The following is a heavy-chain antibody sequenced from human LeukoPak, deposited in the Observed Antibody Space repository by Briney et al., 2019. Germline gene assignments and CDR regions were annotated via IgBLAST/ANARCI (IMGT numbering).Heavy chain of an antibody. V-gene: IGHV3-21*01. Sequence: GESLRLSCAVSGFTFSSYCMNWVRQAPGKGLEWVASISSSSAYIYYANSVKGRFTISRDNAKNSLYLQMTGLRAEDTAVYYCVGGTGWRLDSWGQGTPVTVSS. CDR2: ISSSSAYI. D-gene: IGHD6-25*01. CDR3: VGGTGWRLDS. CDR1: GFTFSSYC. J-gene: IGHJ6*02.